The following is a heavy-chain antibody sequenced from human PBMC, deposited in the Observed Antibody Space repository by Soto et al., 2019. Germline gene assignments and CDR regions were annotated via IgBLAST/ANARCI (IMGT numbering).Heavy chain of an antibody. J-gene: IGHJ4*02. CDR1: GFTFSSYA. V-gene: IGHV3-23*01. D-gene: IGHD3-10*01. CDR2: ISGSGGST. Sequence: EVQLLESGGGLVQPGGSLRLSCAASGFTFSSYAMSWVRQAPGKGLEWVSAISGSGGSTYYADSVKGRFTISRDNSKNTLYLQMNSLRAEDTAVYYCAKDLRVDWYGSGSYYNGGFDYWGQGTLVTVSS. CDR3: AKDLRVDWYGSGSYYNGGFDY.